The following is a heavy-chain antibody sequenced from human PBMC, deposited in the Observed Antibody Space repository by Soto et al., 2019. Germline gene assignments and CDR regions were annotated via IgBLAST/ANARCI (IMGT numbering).Heavy chain of an antibody. J-gene: IGHJ5*02. V-gene: IGHV1-69*13. CDR2: IIPIFGTP. CDR3: ARGWDHYDSSGLLTWFDP. CDR1: GGTFTDLG. Sequence: SVKVSCKASGGTFTDLGLHWVRQAPGQGLEWMGGIIPIFGTPNYAQKFQGRVIITADEFTSTAHMELSSLRSEDTAVYYCARGWDHYDSSGLLTWFDPWGQGTLVTV. D-gene: IGHD3-22*01.